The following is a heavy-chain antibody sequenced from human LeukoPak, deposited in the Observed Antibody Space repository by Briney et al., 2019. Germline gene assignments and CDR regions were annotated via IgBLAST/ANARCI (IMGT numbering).Heavy chain of an antibody. J-gene: IGHJ4*02. Sequence: GGSLRLSCTASGFTFGECAMTWVRQAPGKGLEWVGFIRSNLYGGTPEYAASVKGRFTISRDDSNSIAYLEMDSLKTDDTAVYYCTRDQTPYYWGQGTLVTVSS. CDR1: GFTFGECA. CDR3: TRDQTPYY. CDR2: IRSNLYGGTP. V-gene: IGHV3-49*04.